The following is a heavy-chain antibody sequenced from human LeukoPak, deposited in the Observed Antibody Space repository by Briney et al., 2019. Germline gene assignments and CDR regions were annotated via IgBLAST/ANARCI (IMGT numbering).Heavy chain of an antibody. CDR1: GYTFTAYN. Sequence: GASVKVSCKASGYTFTAYNIHWVRQAPGQGLEWMGWISPNNGGTNYEQKFQGRVSMTWETSFSTAYMELSSLRSDDTAVYYCARSPFRERDVYWGQGTLVTVSS. J-gene: IGHJ4*02. D-gene: IGHD3-16*01. CDR2: ISPNNGGT. CDR3: ARSPFRERDVY. V-gene: IGHV1-2*02.